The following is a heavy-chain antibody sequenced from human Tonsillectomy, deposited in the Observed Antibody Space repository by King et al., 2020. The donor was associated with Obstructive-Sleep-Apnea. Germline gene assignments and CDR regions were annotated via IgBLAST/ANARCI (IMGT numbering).Heavy chain of an antibody. CDR1: GFTFSSYW. D-gene: IGHD3-16*01. V-gene: IGHV3-7*01. CDR3: ARATDRDSLWGY. Sequence: QLVQSGGGLVQPGGSLRLSCAASGFTFSSYWMSWVLQPPGEGLEWVANIKQDGSEKYYVDSVKGRFTNSRDNAKKSLYLQLKSLRAEDTAVYYCARATDRDSLWGYWGQGSLVTVSS. CDR2: IKQDGSEK. J-gene: IGHJ4*02.